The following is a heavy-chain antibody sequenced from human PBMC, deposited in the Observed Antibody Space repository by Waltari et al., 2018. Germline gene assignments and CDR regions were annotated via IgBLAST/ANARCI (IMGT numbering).Heavy chain of an antibody. CDR1: GGSFSGYY. D-gene: IGHD6-13*01. V-gene: IGHV4-34*01. Sequence: QVQLQQWGAGLLKPSETLSLTCAVYGGSFSGYYWSWIRQPPGKGLEWIGEINQSGSTNYNPSLKSRVTISVDTSKNQFSLKLSSVTAADTAVYYCAREAAGGTWGQGTLVTVSS. CDR2: INQSGST. J-gene: IGHJ5*02. CDR3: AREAAGGT.